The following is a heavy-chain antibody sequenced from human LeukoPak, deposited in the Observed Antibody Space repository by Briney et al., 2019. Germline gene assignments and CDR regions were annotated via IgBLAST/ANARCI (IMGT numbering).Heavy chain of an antibody. D-gene: IGHD5-18*01. Sequence: GGSVTLFCAASGFTFVDYDMSWLRQAQGKGLEWVSYISSRGSTIYYADSVKGRFTISRDNAKNSLYLQMNSLRAEETAVYFCARDQPLWLERDYWGQGTLVIVSS. V-gene: IGHV3-11*01. CDR1: GFTFVDYD. J-gene: IGHJ4*02. CDR2: ISSRGSTI. CDR3: ARDQPLWLERDY.